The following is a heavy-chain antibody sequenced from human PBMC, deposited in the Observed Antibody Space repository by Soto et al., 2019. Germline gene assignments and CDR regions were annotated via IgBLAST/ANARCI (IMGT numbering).Heavy chain of an antibody. CDR1: GFSLRTRGVG. CDR2: IYWDGDR. J-gene: IGHJ6*02. CDR3: VHSRCGGDCLQSYSSHYYYGMDI. Sequence: SGPTLVNPTQTLTLTCTFSGFSLRTRGVGVGWVRQPPGKALEWLALIYWDGDRRYSPSLMNRLTIAKDTSKNQVVLTMTNMDPVDTATYYCVHSRCGGDCLQSYSSHYYYGMDIWGQGTTVTVSS. V-gene: IGHV2-5*02. D-gene: IGHD2-21*02.